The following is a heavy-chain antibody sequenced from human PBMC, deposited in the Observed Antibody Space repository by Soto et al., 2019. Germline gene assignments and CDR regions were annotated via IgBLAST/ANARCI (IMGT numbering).Heavy chain of an antibody. CDR3: AKDVFCSSTSCYSGEVNYYYMDV. CDR1: GFTFSSYG. Sequence: GGSVRLSCAASGFTFSSYGMHWVRQAPGKGLEWVAVISYDGSNKYYADSVKGRFTISRDNSKNTLYLQMNSLRAEDTAVYYCAKDVFCSSTSCYSGEVNYYYMDVWGKGTTVTVSS. CDR2: ISYDGSNK. D-gene: IGHD2-2*01. J-gene: IGHJ6*03. V-gene: IGHV3-30*18.